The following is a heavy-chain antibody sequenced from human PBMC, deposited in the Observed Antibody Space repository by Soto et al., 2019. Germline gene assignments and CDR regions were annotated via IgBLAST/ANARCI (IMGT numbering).Heavy chain of an antibody. CDR2: IYYSGST. CDR3: ARDQPGIWDAFDI. D-gene: IGHD6-13*01. CDR1: GGSISSGGYY. J-gene: IGHJ3*02. V-gene: IGHV4-31*03. Sequence: SETLSLTCTVSGGSISSGGYYWSWIRQHPGKGLEWIGYIYYSGSTYYNPSLKSRVTISVDTSKNQFSLKLSSVTAADTAVYYCARDQPGIWDAFDIWGQGTMVTVSS.